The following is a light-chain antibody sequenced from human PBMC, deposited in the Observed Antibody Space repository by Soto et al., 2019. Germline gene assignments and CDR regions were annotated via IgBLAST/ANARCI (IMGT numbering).Light chain of an antibody. Sequence: QSVLTQPPSMSAAPGQKVTISCSGSSSNIGNNYVSWYQQVPGTAPKLLIYDNNNRPSGIPDRFSGSKSGTSATLGISGLQTGDEGDYYCGTWDSSLSAGVFGGGTKLTVL. CDR2: DNN. CDR3: GTWDSSLSAGV. V-gene: IGLV1-51*01. J-gene: IGLJ2*01. CDR1: SSNIGNNY.